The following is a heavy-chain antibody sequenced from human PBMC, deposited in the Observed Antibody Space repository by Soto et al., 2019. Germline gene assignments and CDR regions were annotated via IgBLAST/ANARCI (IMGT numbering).Heavy chain of an antibody. CDR3: TTLSGDTAMDSDYYCMDF. V-gene: IGHV3-15*01. CDR1: GFTFSNAW. CDR2: IKSKTDGGKT. Sequence: PGGSLRLSCAASGFTFSNAWMSWVRQAPGKGLEWVGRIKSKTDGGKTDYAAPVKGRFTISRDDSKNTLYLQMNSLKTEDTAVYYCTTLSGDTAMDSDYYCMDFWGQGTTVTVSS. D-gene: IGHD5-18*01. J-gene: IGHJ6*02.